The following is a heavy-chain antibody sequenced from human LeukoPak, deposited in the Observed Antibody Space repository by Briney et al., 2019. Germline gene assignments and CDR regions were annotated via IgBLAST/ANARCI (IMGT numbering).Heavy chain of an antibody. CDR3: ARKTDAKSYYPD. D-gene: IGHD3-10*01. V-gene: IGHV4-59*04. CDR2: IYYTGSI. J-gene: IGHJ4*02. Sequence: SETLSLTCTVSGGSISNYYWNWIRQPPGKGLEWIGYIYYTGSIYYNPSLKSRVTMSVDTSKNQFSLRLSSVTAVDTAVYYCARKTDAKSYYPDWGQGTLVTVSS. CDR1: GGSISNYY.